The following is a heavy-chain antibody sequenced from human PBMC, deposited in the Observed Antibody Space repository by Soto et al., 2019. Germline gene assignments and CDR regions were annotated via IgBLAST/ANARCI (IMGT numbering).Heavy chain of an antibody. D-gene: IGHD3-10*01. CDR3: ARILMNYYRLDY. CDR1: GDSTNRGYYY. V-gene: IGHV4-30-4*08. CDR2: IHHSGDT. J-gene: IGHJ4*02. Sequence: TLPLTCSVSGDSTNRGYYYWSWIRQPPGKGLEWIGYIHHSGDTYYKSSLKSRLTISLDTSKNQFSLDLTSVTAADTAVYFCARILMNYYRLDYWGQGALVT.